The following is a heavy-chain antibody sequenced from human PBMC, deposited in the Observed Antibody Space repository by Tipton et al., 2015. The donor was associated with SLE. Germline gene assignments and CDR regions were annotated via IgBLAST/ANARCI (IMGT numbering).Heavy chain of an antibody. Sequence: SLRLSCAGSGFIFKNYAMHWVRQPPGKGLEWVALISHDGSQIFYADSVKGRLTISRDNSENTLFLQMSSLRVEDTAVYYCVRGGDSTTWFFWGQGTLVSVSS. CDR1: GFIFKNYA. CDR3: VRGGDSTTWFF. V-gene: IGHV3-30*14. CDR2: ISHDGSQI. D-gene: IGHD6-13*01. J-gene: IGHJ1*01.